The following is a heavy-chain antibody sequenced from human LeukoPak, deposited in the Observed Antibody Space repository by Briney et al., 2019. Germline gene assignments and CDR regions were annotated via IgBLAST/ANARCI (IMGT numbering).Heavy chain of an antibody. CDR2: ISVYTGNT. J-gene: IGHJ6*02. CDR1: GYPFTKNG. Sequence: ASVKVSCKASGYPFTKNGLTWVRRAPGQGLEWMGWISVYTGNTNYARKIQDRVTMTIDTTTNTAFMELRSLRPEDTAIYYCARGAVETRHVTMYNDFYGLDVWGQGTTVTVSS. CDR3: ARGAVETRHVTMYNDFYGLDV. D-gene: IGHD2-21*02. V-gene: IGHV1-18*01.